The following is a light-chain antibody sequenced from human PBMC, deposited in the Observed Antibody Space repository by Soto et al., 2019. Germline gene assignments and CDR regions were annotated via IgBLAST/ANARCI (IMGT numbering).Light chain of an antibody. J-gene: IGLJ1*01. CDR2: DVS. CDR3: SSYTSTTTRV. CDR1: SSDIGGYNY. V-gene: IGLV2-14*01. Sequence: QSALTQPASVSGSPGQSITISCTGTSSDIGGYNYVSWYQQHPAKAPKLMIYDVSNRPSGVSNRLSGSKSGNTASLTISGLQAEDEADYYCSSYTSTTTRVFGTGTKLTVL.